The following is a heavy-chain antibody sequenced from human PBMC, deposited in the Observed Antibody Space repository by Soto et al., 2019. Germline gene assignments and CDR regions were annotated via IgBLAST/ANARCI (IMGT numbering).Heavy chain of an antibody. V-gene: IGHV3-23*01. D-gene: IGHD3-3*01. Sequence: EVQVLESGGGLVQPGGSLRLSCAATGFTFSDFAMSWVRQAPGKGLEWVSGTSGSGGDTYYADSVKGRFTISRDNPKNTLYLQMNSLRVEDTAVFYCAKIYDFWSRHHDSFDVWGQGTLVTVSS. J-gene: IGHJ3*01. CDR2: TSGSGGDT. CDR3: AKIYDFWSRHHDSFDV. CDR1: GFTFSDFA.